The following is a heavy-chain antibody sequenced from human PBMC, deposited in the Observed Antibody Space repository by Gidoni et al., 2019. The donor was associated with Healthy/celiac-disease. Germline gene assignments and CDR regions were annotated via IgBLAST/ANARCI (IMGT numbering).Heavy chain of an antibody. J-gene: IGHJ4*02. D-gene: IGHD4-17*01. CDR2: IKKDGSEK. V-gene: IGHV3-7*03. CDR1: GFTFSSYW. CDR3: ARGSDGDYWFDY. Sequence: CPASGFTFSSYWMSWVRQAPGKGLEWVANIKKDGSEKYYVDSVKGRFTISRDNAKNSLYLQMNSLRAEDTAVYYCARGSDGDYWFDYWGQGTLVTVSS.